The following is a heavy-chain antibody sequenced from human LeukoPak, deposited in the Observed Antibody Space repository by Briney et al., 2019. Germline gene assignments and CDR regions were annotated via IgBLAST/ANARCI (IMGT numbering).Heavy chain of an antibody. Sequence: PGGSLRLSCAASGFTFSSYAMSWVRQAPGKGLEWVSAISGSGGSTYYADSVKGRFTISRDNSKNTLYLQMNSLRAEDTAVYYCAKDPPLYYYDSSGQKPYWGQGILVTVS. D-gene: IGHD3-22*01. CDR1: GFTFSSYA. CDR3: AKDPPLYYYDSSGQKPY. CDR2: ISGSGGST. V-gene: IGHV3-23*01. J-gene: IGHJ4*02.